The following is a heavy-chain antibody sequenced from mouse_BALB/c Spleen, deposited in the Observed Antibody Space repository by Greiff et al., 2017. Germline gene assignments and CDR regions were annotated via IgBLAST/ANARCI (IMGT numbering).Heavy chain of an antibody. J-gene: IGHJ2*01. D-gene: IGHD1-1*01. Sequence: EVQVVESGGGLVKPGGSLKLSCAASGFTFSSYAMSWVRQTPEKRLEWVATISSGGSYTYYPDSVKGRFTISRDNAKNTLYLQMSSLRSEDTAMYYCARHEDYGYFDYWGQGTTLTVSS. CDR2: ISSGGSYT. CDR1: GFTFSSYA. V-gene: IGHV5-9-3*01. CDR3: ARHEDYGYFDY.